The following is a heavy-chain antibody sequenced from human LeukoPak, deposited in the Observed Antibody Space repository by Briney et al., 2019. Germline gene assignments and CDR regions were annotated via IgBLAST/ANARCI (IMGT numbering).Heavy chain of an antibody. V-gene: IGHV3-23*01. CDR3: AKDARRTSGWYFFDY. CDR1: GFAFSNQA. D-gene: IGHD6-19*01. Sequence: GGSLRLSCAASGFAFSNQAMGWVRQSPGKGLEWVLVISDSGDITYYADSAKGRFTISRDNSKNTLLLQMNSLRVEDTAVYYCAKDARRTSGWYFFDYWGQGTLVTVSS. J-gene: IGHJ4*02. CDR2: ISDSGDIT.